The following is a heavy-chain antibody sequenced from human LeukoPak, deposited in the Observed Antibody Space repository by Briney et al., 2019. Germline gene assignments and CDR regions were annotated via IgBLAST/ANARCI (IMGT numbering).Heavy chain of an antibody. Sequence: GGSLRLSCAASGFTFSNLWMSWVRQAPGKGLKWVANIKQDGSEKYYVDSVKGRFTISRDNAKNSLYLQMNSLRAEDTAVYYCANTRLTGALWGQGTLVTVSS. CDR2: IKQDGSEK. J-gene: IGHJ4*02. CDR3: ANTRLTGAL. V-gene: IGHV3-7*01. D-gene: IGHD1-14*01. CDR1: GFTFSNLW.